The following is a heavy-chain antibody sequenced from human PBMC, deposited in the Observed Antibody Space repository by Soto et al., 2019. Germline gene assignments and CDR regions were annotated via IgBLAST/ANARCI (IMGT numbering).Heavy chain of an antibody. CDR1: GFTFSSYG. CDR2: ISYDGSNK. D-gene: IGHD2-15*01. Sequence: GGSLRLSCAASGFTFSSYGMHWVRQAPGKGLEWVAVISYDGSNKYYADSVKGRFTISRDNSKNTLYLQMNSLRAEDTAVYYCAKGGSRDFDYWGQGTLVTVSS. CDR3: AKGGSRDFDY. J-gene: IGHJ4*02. V-gene: IGHV3-30*18.